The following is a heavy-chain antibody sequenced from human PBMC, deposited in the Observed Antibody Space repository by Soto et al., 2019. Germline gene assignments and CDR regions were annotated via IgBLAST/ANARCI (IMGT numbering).Heavy chain of an antibody. Sequence: EVQLLESGGGLVQPGGSLRLSCAASGFTFTRYPMSWVRQAPGKGLEWVSGISPSGAATYFADSVKGRFTISRDNSKSTLSLQMNHLRAEDTAVYYCAKEVDVGSTMIDYWGQGTLVTVSS. CDR3: AKEVDVGSTMIDY. D-gene: IGHD3-22*01. J-gene: IGHJ4*02. CDR2: ISPSGAAT. V-gene: IGHV3-23*01. CDR1: GFTFTRYP.